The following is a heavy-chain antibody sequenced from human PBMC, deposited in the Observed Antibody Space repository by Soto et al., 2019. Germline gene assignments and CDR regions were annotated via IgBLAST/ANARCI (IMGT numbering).Heavy chain of an antibody. J-gene: IGHJ4*02. V-gene: IGHV3-23*01. Sequence: EVQLLESGGGLVQPGGSLRLSCAASGFTFSSYAMSWVRQAPGKGLEWVSAISGSGGSTYYADSVKGRFTISRDNSKNTLYLPMNSLRAADTTVYYCAKVPRPGYCSGGSCPLYYFDYWGQGTLVTVSS. D-gene: IGHD2-15*01. CDR3: AKVPRPGYCSGGSCPLYYFDY. CDR2: ISGSGGST. CDR1: GFTFSSYA.